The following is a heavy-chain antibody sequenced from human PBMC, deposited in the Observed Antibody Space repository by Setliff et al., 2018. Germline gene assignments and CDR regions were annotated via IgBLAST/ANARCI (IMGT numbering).Heavy chain of an antibody. D-gene: IGHD5-18*01. CDR1: GYTFTAYF. V-gene: IGHV1-2*04. CDR3: ARWGTAMVSFSDY. Sequence: ASVKVSCKASGYTFTAYFIHWVRQAPGQGLEWMGWVNPNNGDSNYAQQFQGWVTMTRDTSISTAYMEVRRLKYDDTAVYYCARWGTAMVSFSDYWGQGTMVTVSS. J-gene: IGHJ4*03. CDR2: VNPNNGDS.